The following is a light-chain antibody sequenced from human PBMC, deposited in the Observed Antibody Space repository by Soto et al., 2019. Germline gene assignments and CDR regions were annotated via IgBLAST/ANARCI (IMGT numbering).Light chain of an antibody. V-gene: IGKV1-39*01. CDR3: QQSYSPPFA. J-gene: IGKJ3*01. CDR2: AAS. Sequence: DIQMTQSPSSLSASVGDTVTITCRASQSINNYLNWYQHKPGKAPKLLIYAASSLQSEVPSRFSGSGSGTDFTLTISSLQPEDFAFYSCQQSYSPPFAFAPGTRVDVK. CDR1: QSINNY.